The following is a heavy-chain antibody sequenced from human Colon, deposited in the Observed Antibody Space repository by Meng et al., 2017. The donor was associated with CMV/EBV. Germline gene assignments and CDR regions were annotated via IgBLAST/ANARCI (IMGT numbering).Heavy chain of an antibody. V-gene: IGHV1-69*06. J-gene: IGHJ4*02. CDR1: GGPFSTNT. CDR3: AREGVQSSSYYFSS. D-gene: IGHD6-6*01. Sequence: SVKVSCKASGGPFSTNTISWVRQAPGQGLEWMGGVNAIFQKANYLRKFQGKVTITADMSTSTVYMYLSSLRSDDTAVYYCAREGVQSSSYYFSSWGQGTLVTVSS. CDR2: VNAIFQKA.